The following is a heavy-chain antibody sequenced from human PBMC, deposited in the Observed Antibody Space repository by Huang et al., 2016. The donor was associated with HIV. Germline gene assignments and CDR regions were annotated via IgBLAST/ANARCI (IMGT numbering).Heavy chain of an antibody. CDR1: GYTFNNYD. Sequence: QVHLVQSGAEVKKPGASVKVSCKASGYTFNNYDINWVRHAPGRGLEWMGGMNPNTGNTGFAQSFHGRVTMTRKTSITTAYMELTSLTSEDTAVYDCARSAYGDLDYWGLGTLVIVSS. CDR2: MNPNTGNT. V-gene: IGHV1-8*02. CDR3: ARSAYGDLDY. J-gene: IGHJ4*02. D-gene: IGHD4-17*01.